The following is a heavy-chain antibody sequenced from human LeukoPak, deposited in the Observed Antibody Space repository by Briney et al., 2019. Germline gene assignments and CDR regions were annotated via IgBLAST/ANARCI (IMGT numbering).Heavy chain of an antibody. J-gene: IGHJ4*02. Sequence: GASVRVSCKASGYTFTIYAMHCVRQAPGQRRERMGWINAGNGNTKYSQKFQGRVTITRDTSASTAYMQLRSLRSEDTAVYYCARADWAAAGNYWGQGTLVTVSS. D-gene: IGHD6-13*01. CDR3: ARADWAAAGNY. V-gene: IGHV1-3*01. CDR2: INAGNGNT. CDR1: GYTFTIYA.